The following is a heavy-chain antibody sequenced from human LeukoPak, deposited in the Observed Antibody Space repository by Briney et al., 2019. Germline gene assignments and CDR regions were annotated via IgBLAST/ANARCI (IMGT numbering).Heavy chain of an antibody. J-gene: IGHJ4*02. CDR3: ARGPHSSGYYPLFDY. CDR2: IYTSGGT. D-gene: IGHD3-22*01. V-gene: IGHV4-61*02. Sequence: SETLSLTRTVSGGSISSGSYYWSWIRQPAGKGLEWIGRIYTSGGTNYNPSLKSRVTISVDTSKNQFSLKLNSVTAADTAVYYCARGPHSSGYYPLFDYWGQGTLVTVSS. CDR1: GGSISSGSYY.